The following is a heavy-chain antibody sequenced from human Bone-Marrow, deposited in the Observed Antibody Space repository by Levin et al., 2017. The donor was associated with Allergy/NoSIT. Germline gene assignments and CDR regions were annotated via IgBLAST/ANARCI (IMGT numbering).Heavy chain of an antibody. Sequence: MTSETLSLTCAVYGGSFSGYYWSWIRQPPGKGLEWIGEINHSGSTNYNPSLKSRVTISVDTSKNQFSLKLSSVTAADTAVYYCARGRGRFVVVVAASEGWFDPWGQGTLVTVSS. CDR3: ARGRGRFVVVVAASEGWFDP. D-gene: IGHD2-15*01. CDR2: INHSGST. CDR1: GGSFSGYY. J-gene: IGHJ5*02. V-gene: IGHV4-34*01.